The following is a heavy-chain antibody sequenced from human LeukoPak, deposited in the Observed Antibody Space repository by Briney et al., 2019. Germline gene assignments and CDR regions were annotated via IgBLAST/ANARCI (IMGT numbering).Heavy chain of an antibody. CDR3: ARDIRPRVESFDY. D-gene: IGHD3-3*01. CDR2: INPNSGGT. J-gene: IGHJ4*02. CDR1: GYTFTDYH. Sequence: ASVKVSCKASGYTFTDYHIHWVRQAPRQGLEWMGWINPNSGGTNYVQKLQGRVTMTRDTSISTAYMELSRLTSDDTAVYYCARDIRPRVESFDYWGQGTLVTVSS. V-gene: IGHV1-2*02.